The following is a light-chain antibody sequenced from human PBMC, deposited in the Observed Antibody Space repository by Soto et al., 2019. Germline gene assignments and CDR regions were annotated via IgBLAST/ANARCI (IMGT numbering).Light chain of an antibody. CDR1: HSISIS. J-gene: IGKJ5*01. CDR3: QQTYTPPQIT. Sequence: IEVTQSPSSLCASVGDRVTITSRASHSISISLNWYPLRPGKAPNLXXYGASYLKRGVPTRFIVSGSGTDFTLTVSSLQPEDFAVYHCQQTYTPPQITFGQGTRLEIK. CDR2: GAS. V-gene: IGKV1-39*01.